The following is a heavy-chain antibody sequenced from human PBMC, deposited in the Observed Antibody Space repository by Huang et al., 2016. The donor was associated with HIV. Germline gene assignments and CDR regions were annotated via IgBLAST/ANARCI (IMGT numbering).Heavy chain of an antibody. D-gene: IGHD6-19*01. Sequence: QVHLVESGGGVVQPGGSLRLSCAASGFIFRSYGMHGVRQAQGKGPEWVAVITYDGRNEYYSDSVRGRFTISRDNSKNTMFLQMDSLRAEETAVYYCAKDQGSGWLGIDYWGQGNLVSVSS. V-gene: IGHV3-30*18. CDR3: AKDQGSGWLGIDY. CDR1: GFIFRSYG. J-gene: IGHJ4*02. CDR2: ITYDGRNE.